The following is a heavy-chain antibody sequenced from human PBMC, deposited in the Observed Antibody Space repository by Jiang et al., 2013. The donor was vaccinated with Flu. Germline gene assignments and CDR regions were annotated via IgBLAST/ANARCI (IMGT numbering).Heavy chain of an antibody. CDR3: ARGYCSGGSCPPLIDAFDI. J-gene: IGHJ3*02. CDR1: GFTVSSNY. V-gene: IGHV3-66*02. CDR2: IYSGGTT. Sequence: QLLESGGGLVQPGGSLRLSCAASGFTVSSNYMSWVRQAPGKGLEWVSVIYSGGTTYYADSVKGRFTISRDNSKNTLYLQMNSLRAEDTAVYYCARGYCSGGSCPPLIDAFDIWGQGTMVTVSS. D-gene: IGHD2-15*01.